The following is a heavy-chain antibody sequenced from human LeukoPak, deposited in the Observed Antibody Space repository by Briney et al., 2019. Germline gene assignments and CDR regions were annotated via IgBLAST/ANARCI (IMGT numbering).Heavy chain of an antibody. CDR2: MYYSGST. Sequence: SETLSLTCSVSGGSITGSSYYWGWLRQPPGKGLEWIGSMYYSGSTYYNPSLKSRVTISVDTSKNQFSLKLSSVTAADTAVYYCARHYYDSTGYYYFDYWGQGTLVTVSS. V-gene: IGHV4-39*01. D-gene: IGHD3-22*01. CDR1: GGSITGSSYY. CDR3: ARHYYDSTGYYYFDY. J-gene: IGHJ4*02.